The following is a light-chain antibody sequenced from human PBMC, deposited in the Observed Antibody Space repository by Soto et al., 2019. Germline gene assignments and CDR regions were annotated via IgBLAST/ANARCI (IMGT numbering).Light chain of an antibody. J-gene: IGKJ1*01. V-gene: IGKV3-15*01. CDR3: QQYYNWPRT. CDR1: QSISSN. Sequence: EIVMTHSPATLSVGPGEIATLSCRASQSISSNLAWYQQKPGQAPRLLTYGASTRATGIPARFSGSGSGTEFTLTISSLQPEDFAVYYCQQYYNWPRTFGQGTKVDIK. CDR2: GAS.